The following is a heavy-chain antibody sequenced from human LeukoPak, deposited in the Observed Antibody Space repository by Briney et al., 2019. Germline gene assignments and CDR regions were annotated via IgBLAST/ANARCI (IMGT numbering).Heavy chain of an antibody. CDR1: GGSFSTYY. V-gene: IGHV4-34*01. CDR2: INHSGST. J-gene: IGHJ4*02. CDR3: ATRGD. Sequence: SETLSLTCAVYGGSFSTYYWSWIRQPPGKGLEWIGEINHSGSTHYNPSLKSQVTISVDTSKNQFSLKLNSVTAADTAVYYCATRGDWGQGTLVTVSS.